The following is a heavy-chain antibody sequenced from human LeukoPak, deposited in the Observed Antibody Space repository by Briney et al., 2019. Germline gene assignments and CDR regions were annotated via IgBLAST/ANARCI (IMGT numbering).Heavy chain of an antibody. CDR1: GFTFTSYS. CDR2: ISGGGGST. Sequence: GGSLRLSCAASGFTFTSYSMNWVRQAPGKGLKWVSTISGGGGSTYYADSVKGRFTISRDNSKNTLYLQMNRLRAEDTAVYYCAKYQYDSSGYYPLFDYWGQGTLVTVSS. V-gene: IGHV3-23*01. D-gene: IGHD3-22*01. CDR3: AKYQYDSSGYYPLFDY. J-gene: IGHJ4*02.